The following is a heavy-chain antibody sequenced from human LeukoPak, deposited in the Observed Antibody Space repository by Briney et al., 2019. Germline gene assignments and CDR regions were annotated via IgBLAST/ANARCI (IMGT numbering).Heavy chain of an antibody. V-gene: IGHV1-24*01. D-gene: IGHD3-10*01. CDR1: GYTLTDLS. J-gene: IGHJ6*03. Sequence: ASVKVSCKVSGYTLTDLSIHWVRQSPGIGLEWMGGFDPEDGETIYAQKFQGRVTMTEDTSTDTAYMELRSLTSEDTAVYYCARAGLGSGRRDYYYMDVWGKGTTVTVSS. CDR2: FDPEDGET. CDR3: ARAGLGSGRRDYYYMDV.